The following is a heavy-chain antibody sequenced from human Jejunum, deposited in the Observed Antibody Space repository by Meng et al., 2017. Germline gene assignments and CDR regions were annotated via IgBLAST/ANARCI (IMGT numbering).Heavy chain of an antibody. CDR3: ARASIAVADKGDY. CDR2: INTDGTTI. CDR1: GFAFSGFW. Sequence: QLVEAGGGLVSPWGSLGLSSTAAGFAFSGFWMNWVRQAPGKGLVWVERINTDGTTINYADSAKGRFAISRDNAKNALYLQMNSLRVEDTAVYYCARASIAVADKGDYWGQGTLVTVSS. J-gene: IGHJ4*02. D-gene: IGHD6-19*01. V-gene: IGHV3-74*01.